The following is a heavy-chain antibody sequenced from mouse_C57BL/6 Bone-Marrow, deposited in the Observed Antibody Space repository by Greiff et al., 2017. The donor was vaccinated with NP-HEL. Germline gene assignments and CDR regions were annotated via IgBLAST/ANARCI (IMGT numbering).Heavy chain of an antibody. CDR3: AREEGYCGSSYHFDY. D-gene: IGHD1-1*01. J-gene: IGHJ2*01. V-gene: IGHV1-81*01. CDR1: GYTFTSYG. Sequence: VQLQQSGAELARPGASVKLSCKASGYTFTSYGISWVKQRTGQGLEWIGEIYPRSGNTYYNEKFKGKATLTADKSSSTAYMELRSLTSEDSAVYFCAREEGYCGSSYHFDYWGQGTTLTVSS. CDR2: IYPRSGNT.